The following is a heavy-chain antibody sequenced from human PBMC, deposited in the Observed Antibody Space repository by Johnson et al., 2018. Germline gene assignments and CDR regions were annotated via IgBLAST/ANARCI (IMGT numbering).Heavy chain of an antibody. CDR1: GFTVSSNY. Sequence: EVQLVETGGGLVQPGGSLRLSCAASGFTVSSNYMSWVRQAPGKGLEWVSVIYSGGSTYYADSVKGRFTISRDNSKNTLYLQMNSRRAEDTAVYYCARGPGEWLVNYYYYYMDVWGKGTTVTVSS. D-gene: IGHD6-19*01. CDR3: ARGPGEWLVNYYYYYMDV. CDR2: IYSGGST. J-gene: IGHJ6*03. V-gene: IGHV3-66*02.